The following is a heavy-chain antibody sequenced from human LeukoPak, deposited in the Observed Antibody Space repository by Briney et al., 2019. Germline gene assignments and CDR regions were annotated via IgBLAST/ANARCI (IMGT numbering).Heavy chain of an antibody. CDR2: ISGSGGST. Sequence: GGSLRLSCAASGFTFSSYAMSWVRQAPGKGLEWVSAISGSGGSTYYADSVKGRFTIPRDNSKNTLYLQMNSLRAEDTAVYYCAKDLTEIAAAGNDYWGQGTLVTVSS. CDR1: GFTFSSYA. J-gene: IGHJ4*02. D-gene: IGHD6-13*01. CDR3: AKDLTEIAAAGNDY. V-gene: IGHV3-23*01.